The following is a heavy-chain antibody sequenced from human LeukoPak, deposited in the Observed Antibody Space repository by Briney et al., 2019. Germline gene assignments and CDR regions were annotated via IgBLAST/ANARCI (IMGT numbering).Heavy chain of an antibody. J-gene: IGHJ3*02. D-gene: IGHD3-16*01. CDR3: ARDQTFAFDI. Sequence: GGSLRLSCAASGFTFSSYSMKWVRQAPGKGLEWVSYISGSSGTIYYADSVKGRFTISRDNAKSLLYLQMNSLRDEDTAVYYCARDQTFAFDIWGQGTMVTVSS. V-gene: IGHV3-48*02. CDR2: ISGSSGTI. CDR1: GFTFSSYS.